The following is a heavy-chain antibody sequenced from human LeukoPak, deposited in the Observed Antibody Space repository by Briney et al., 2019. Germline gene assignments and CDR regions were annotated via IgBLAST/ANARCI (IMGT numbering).Heavy chain of an antibody. Sequence: PGGSLRLSCAASGFTFSSYAMSWVRQAPGKGLEWDSAISGSGGSTYYADSVKGRFTISRDNSKNTLYLQMNSLRAEDTAVYYCAVSSGYVFDYWGQGTLVTVSS. CDR3: AVSSGYVFDY. CDR2: ISGSGGST. V-gene: IGHV3-23*01. J-gene: IGHJ4*02. CDR1: GFTFSSYA. D-gene: IGHD3-22*01.